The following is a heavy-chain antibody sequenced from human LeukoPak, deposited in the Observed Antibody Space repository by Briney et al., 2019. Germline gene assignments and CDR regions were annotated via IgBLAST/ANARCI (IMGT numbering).Heavy chain of an antibody. CDR2: ISSSGSTI. D-gene: IGHD5-24*01. CDR1: GFTFSDYY. Sequence: GGSLRLSCAASGFTFSDYYMSWIRQAPGKGLEWVSYISSSGSTIYYADSVKGRFTISRDNAKNSLYLQMNSLRAEDTAVYYCARTKEMASISYFDSWGQGTLVTVSS. J-gene: IGHJ4*02. V-gene: IGHV3-11*04. CDR3: ARTKEMASISYFDS.